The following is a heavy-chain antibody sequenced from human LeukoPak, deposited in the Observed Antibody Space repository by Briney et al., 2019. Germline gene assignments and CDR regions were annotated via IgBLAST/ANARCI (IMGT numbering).Heavy chain of an antibody. CDR3: ARGISYRDGDPGY. Sequence: GASVKVSCKASGYTFTHYAINWVRQATGQGLEWMGWMNPNSGNTGYAQKFQGRVTMTRNTSISTAYMELSSLRSEDTAVYYCARGISYRDGDPGYWGQGTLITVSS. CDR1: GYTFTHYA. D-gene: IGHD4-17*01. V-gene: IGHV1-8*02. J-gene: IGHJ4*02. CDR2: MNPNSGNT.